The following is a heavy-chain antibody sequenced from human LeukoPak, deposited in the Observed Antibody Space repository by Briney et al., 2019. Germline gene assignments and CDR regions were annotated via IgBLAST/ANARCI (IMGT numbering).Heavy chain of an antibody. CDR3: AKDQRPDSGYDIDY. J-gene: IGHJ4*02. D-gene: IGHD5-12*01. V-gene: IGHV3-30*02. Sequence: GGSLRLSCAASGFTLSNYGMHWVRQAPGKGLEWVAFIRHDGNDKYYVDSVKGRFTISRDNSKSTLYLQIHSLRAEDTAVYYCAKDQRPDSGYDIDYWGQGTLVTVSS. CDR1: GFTLSNYG. CDR2: IRHDGNDK.